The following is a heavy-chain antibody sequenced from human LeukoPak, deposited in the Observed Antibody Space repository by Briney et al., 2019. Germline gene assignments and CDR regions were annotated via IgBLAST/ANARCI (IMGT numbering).Heavy chain of an antibody. CDR1: GYSISSGYY. CDR2: IYYSGST. CDR3: ARTYYYDSSGYYFPGAFDI. J-gene: IGHJ3*02. V-gene: IGHV4-28*01. Sequence: PSETLSLTCAVSGYSISSGYYWGWIRQPPGKGLEWIGYIYYSGSTYYNPSLKSRVTMSVDTSKNQFSLKLSSVTAVDTAVYYCARTYYYDSSGYYFPGAFDIWGQGTMVTVSS. D-gene: IGHD3-22*01.